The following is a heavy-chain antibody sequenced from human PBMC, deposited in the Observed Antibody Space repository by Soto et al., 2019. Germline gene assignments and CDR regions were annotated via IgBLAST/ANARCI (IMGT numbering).Heavy chain of an antibody. CDR3: ARSQGSSTSLEIYYYYYYGMDV. Sequence: QVQLVQSGAEVKKPGSSVKVSCKASGGTFSSYPISWVRQAPGQALEWMGGIIPISDTTNYAQKFQGRVTITADESTSTAYMELSSLRSEDTAVYYCARSQGSSTSLEIYYYYYYGMDVWGQGTTVIVSS. V-gene: IGHV1-69*01. CDR1: GGTFSSYP. CDR2: IIPISDTT. D-gene: IGHD2-2*01. J-gene: IGHJ6*02.